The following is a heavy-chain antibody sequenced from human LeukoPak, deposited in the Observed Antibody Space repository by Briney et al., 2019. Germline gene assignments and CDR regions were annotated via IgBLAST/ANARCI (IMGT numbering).Heavy chain of an antibody. CDR3: ARDSSTRKIWFDP. J-gene: IGHJ5*02. CDR2: INHSGST. D-gene: IGHD6-13*01. CDR1: GGSFSGYY. V-gene: IGHV4-34*01. Sequence: SETLSLTCAVYGGSFSGYYWSWIRQPPGKGLEWIGEINHSGSTNYNPSLKSRVTISVDTSKNQFSLKLSSVTAADTAVYYCARDSSTRKIWFDPWGQGTLVTVSS.